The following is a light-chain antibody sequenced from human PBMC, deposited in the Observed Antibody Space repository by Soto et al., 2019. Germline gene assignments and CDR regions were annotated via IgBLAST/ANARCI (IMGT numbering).Light chain of an antibody. J-gene: IGKJ4*01. Sequence: EIVLTQSPGTLSLSQGERLTLSCRTSQSLSTRSLAWYQQKPGQAPSLLIYEASTRAPGTPDRFSGSGSGTDFTLTISSLQSEDFAVYYCQQYSNWPLLTFGGGTRVDVK. V-gene: IGKV3-20*01. CDR1: QSLSTRS. CDR3: QQYSNWPLLT. CDR2: EAS.